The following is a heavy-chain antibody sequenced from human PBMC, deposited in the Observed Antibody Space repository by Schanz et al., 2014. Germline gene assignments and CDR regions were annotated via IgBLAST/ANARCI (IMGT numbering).Heavy chain of an antibody. Sequence: QVQLVQSGPAVKKPGASMKVSCKASGYTFTDYYIHWVRQAPGQGLEWMGWISANSGGTNYAQKFQGRVTMTRATSISTAYMELSRLKSDDTAVYYCARALFGSGHGDVWGQGTTVTVSS. V-gene: IGHV1-2*02. CDR2: ISANSGGT. D-gene: IGHD3-10*01. CDR1: GYTFTDYY. J-gene: IGHJ6*02. CDR3: ARALFGSGHGDV.